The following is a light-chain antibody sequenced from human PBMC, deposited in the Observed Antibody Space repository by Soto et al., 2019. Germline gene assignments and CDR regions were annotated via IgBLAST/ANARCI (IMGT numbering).Light chain of an antibody. CDR2: DAS. Sequence: DIQMTQFPSTLSASVGDRVTITCRASQTTNTWLAWYQQKPGTAPKLLIYDASSLEGGVPSRFSDSGSGTEFTLTISSLQPDELATYYCQQYISYPYTFGQGTKVEIK. J-gene: IGKJ2*01. V-gene: IGKV1-5*01. CDR3: QQYISYPYT. CDR1: QTTNTW.